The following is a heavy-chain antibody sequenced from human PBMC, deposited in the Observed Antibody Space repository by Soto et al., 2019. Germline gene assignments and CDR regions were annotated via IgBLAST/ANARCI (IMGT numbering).Heavy chain of an antibody. D-gene: IGHD1-26*01. J-gene: IGHJ3*02. Sequence: EVQLVESGGGLVQPGGSLSLSCAASGFTVSSNYMSWVRQAPGKGLEWVSVIYSGGSTYYADSVKGRFTISRDNSKNTLSLQMNSLRAEDTAVYYCASQWELVQGSLAVDIWGQGTMVTVSS. CDR2: IYSGGST. V-gene: IGHV3-66*04. CDR3: ASQWELVQGSLAVDI. CDR1: GFTVSSNY.